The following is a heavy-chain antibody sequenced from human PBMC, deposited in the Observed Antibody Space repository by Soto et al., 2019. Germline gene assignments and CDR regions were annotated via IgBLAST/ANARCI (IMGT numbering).Heavy chain of an antibody. J-gene: IGHJ5*02. CDR1: GYSFTSYW. CDR2: IDPSDSYT. V-gene: IGHV5-10-1*01. D-gene: IGHD3-10*01. Sequence: PGESLKISCKGSGYSFTSYWISWVRQMPGKGLEWMGRIDPSDSYTNYSPSFQGHVTISADKSISTAYLQWSSLKASDTAMYYCARLINYYGSGRANWFDPWGQGTLVTVSS. CDR3: ARLINYYGSGRANWFDP.